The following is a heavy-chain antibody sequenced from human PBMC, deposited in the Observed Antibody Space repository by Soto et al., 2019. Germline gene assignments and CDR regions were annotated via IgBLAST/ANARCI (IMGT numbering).Heavy chain of an antibody. J-gene: IGHJ3*01. CDR3: ARPRSKSSSGFDL. CDR1: GFTFRNHW. D-gene: IGHD2-2*01. CDR2: ISTDGSFT. V-gene: IGHV3-74*03. Sequence: EQLMESGGTLVQPGGSLRLSCVTSGFTFRNHWMHWVRQAPGLGLEGVSRISTDGSFTTYADSVKGRFTISRDNAKNTVYLQMNSPRVEDTALYYCARPRSKSSSGFDLWGQGTMVTVSS.